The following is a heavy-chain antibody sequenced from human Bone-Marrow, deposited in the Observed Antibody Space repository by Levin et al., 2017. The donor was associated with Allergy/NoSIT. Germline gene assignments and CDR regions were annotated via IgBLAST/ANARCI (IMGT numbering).Heavy chain of an antibody. CDR3: AGYVFEMMFLGVVTPFDY. Sequence: ASVKVSCKASGYIFPSYGISWVRQAPGQGLEWMGWISGYSGHTNYAQKFQDRVNMTTDTSTSIAYMELRSLRSDVTAVYYWAGYVFEMMFLGVVTPFDYWGQGYLVTVSS. V-gene: IGHV1-18*01. CDR2: ISGYSGHT. D-gene: IGHD3-3*01. J-gene: IGHJ4*02. CDR1: GYIFPSYG.